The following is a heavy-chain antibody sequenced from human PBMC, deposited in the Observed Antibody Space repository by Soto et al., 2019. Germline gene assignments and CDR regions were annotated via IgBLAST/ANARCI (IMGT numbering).Heavy chain of an antibody. D-gene: IGHD1-7*01. CDR2: IYYSGST. CDR1: GGSISSYY. V-gene: IGHV4-59*01. CDR3: AREGLTGTIGLYYYYGMDV. J-gene: IGHJ6*02. Sequence: QVQLQESGPGLVKPSETLSLTCTVSGGSISSYYWSWIRQPPGKGLESIGYIYYSGSTNYKPSLKSRVTISVDTSKNQFSLKLSSVTAADTAVYYCAREGLTGTIGLYYYYGMDVWGQGPTVPVSS.